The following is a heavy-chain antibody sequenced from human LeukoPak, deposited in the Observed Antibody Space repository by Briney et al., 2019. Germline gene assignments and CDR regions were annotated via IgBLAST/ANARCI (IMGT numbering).Heavy chain of an antibody. CDR2: ISSSSSTI. D-gene: IGHD6-19*01. CDR1: GFTFSSYS. CDR3: ARDPDSSGWYFFLDY. V-gene: IGHV3-48*01. Sequence: GGSLRLSCAASGFTFSSYSMNWVRQAPGKGLEWVSYISSSSSTIYYADSVKGRFTISRDNAKNSLYLQMNSLRAEDTAVYYCARDPDSSGWYFFLDYWGQGTLVTVSS. J-gene: IGHJ4*02.